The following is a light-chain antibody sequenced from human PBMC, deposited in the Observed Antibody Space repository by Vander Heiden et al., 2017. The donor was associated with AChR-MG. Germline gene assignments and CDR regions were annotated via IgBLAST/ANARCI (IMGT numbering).Light chain of an antibody. CDR3: SSDAGSKGV. CDR1: SSDVGGYND. Sequence: QSALTQPPSASGSPGQSVTISCTGTSSDVGGYNDVAWYQQHPGKAPKLMMSEVSKRPSGVPNRFSGSKSGNTASRTVSELQAEDEADYYCSSDAGSKGVFGGGTELTVL. V-gene: IGLV2-8*01. CDR2: EVS. J-gene: IGLJ2*01.